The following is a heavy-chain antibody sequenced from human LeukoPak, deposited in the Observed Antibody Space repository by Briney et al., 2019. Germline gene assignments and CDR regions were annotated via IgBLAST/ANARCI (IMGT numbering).Heavy chain of an antibody. CDR2: IYYSGST. D-gene: IGHD6-13*01. CDR1: GDSISSYY. V-gene: IGHV4-59*01. J-gene: IGHJ4*02. CDR3: ARGIAVAGPQDY. Sequence: PSETLSLTCTVSGDSISSYYWSWIRQPPGKGLEWIGYIYYSGSTNYNPSLKSRVTISVDTSKNQFSLKLSSVTAADTAVYYCARGIAVAGPQDYWGQGTLVTVSS.